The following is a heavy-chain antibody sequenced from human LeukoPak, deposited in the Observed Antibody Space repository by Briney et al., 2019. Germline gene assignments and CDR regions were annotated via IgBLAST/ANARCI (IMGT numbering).Heavy chain of an antibody. CDR2: ISYDGSNK. V-gene: IGHV3-30*04. CDR1: GFTFSSYA. Sequence: PGRSLRLSCAASGFTFSSYAMHWVRQAPGKGLEWVAVISYDGSNKYYADSVKGRFTISRDNSKNTLYLPMNSLRAEDTAVYYCARVSHLRYFDWLPQDHYGMDVWGQGTTVTVSS. CDR3: ARVSHLRYFDWLPQDHYGMDV. J-gene: IGHJ6*02. D-gene: IGHD3-9*01.